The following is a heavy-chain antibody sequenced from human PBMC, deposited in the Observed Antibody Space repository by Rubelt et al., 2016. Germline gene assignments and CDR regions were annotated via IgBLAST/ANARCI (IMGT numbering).Heavy chain of an antibody. J-gene: IGHJ6*02. Sequence: QEWGAGLLKPSETLSLTCAVYGGSFSGYYWSWIRQPPGKGLEWIGEINHSGSTNYNPSLKSRVTISVDTSKNQFSLKLSSVTAADTAVYYCARGKKYYDFSSGMDVWGQGTTVTVSS. CDR1: GGSFSGYY. CDR3: ARGKKYYDFSSGMDV. CDR2: INHSGST. D-gene: IGHD3-3*01. V-gene: IGHV4-34*01.